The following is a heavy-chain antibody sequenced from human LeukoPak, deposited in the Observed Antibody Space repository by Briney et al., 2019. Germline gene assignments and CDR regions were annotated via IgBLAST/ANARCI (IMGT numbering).Heavy chain of an antibody. CDR2: LYVNENR. Sequence: GGSLRLSCAVSGPIVSTNYMSWVRQAPGKGLEWISILYVNENRYYADSVKGRFIISRDTSKNTLYLQMNSMRAEDTAMYYCVREDLGVDYWGQGTLVTVSS. J-gene: IGHJ4*02. CDR3: VREDLGVDY. D-gene: IGHD1-26*01. V-gene: IGHV3-53*01. CDR1: GPIVSTNY.